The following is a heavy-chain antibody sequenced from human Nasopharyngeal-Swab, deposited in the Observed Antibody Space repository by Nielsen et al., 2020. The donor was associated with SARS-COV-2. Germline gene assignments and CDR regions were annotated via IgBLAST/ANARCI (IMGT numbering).Heavy chain of an antibody. J-gene: IGHJ3*02. D-gene: IGHD3-22*01. Sequence: ASVKVSCKVSGYTLTELSMHWVRQAPGKGLEWMGGFDPEDGETIYAQKFQGRVTMTEDTSTDTAYMELSSLRSEDTAVYYCARQERGSGYSDAFDIWGQGTMVTVSS. CDR1: GYTLTELS. CDR3: ARQERGSGYSDAFDI. CDR2: FDPEDGET. V-gene: IGHV1-24*01.